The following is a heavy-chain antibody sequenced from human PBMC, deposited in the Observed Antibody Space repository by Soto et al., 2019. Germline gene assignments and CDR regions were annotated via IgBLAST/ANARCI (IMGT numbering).Heavy chain of an antibody. V-gene: IGHV1-3*01. Sequence: GASVKVSCKASGYTFTSYAMHWVRQAPGQRLEWMGWINAGNGNTKYSQKFQGRVTITRDTSASTAYMELSSLRSEDTAVYYCARGGGYCSGGSCYTLSTPIDVWGQGTLVTVSS. D-gene: IGHD2-15*01. J-gene: IGHJ4*02. CDR3: ARGGGYCSGGSCYTLSTPIDV. CDR2: INAGNGNT. CDR1: GYTFTSYA.